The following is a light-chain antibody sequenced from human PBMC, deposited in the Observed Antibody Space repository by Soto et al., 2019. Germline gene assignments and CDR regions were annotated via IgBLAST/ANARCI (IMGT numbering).Light chain of an antibody. Sequence: DVRMTPSPSSLSASVVDTITITCRASRTINTYLNWFQQKPGEPPRLLIYGASTLHDGVPSRFSGSGSGADFTLTISSLQPEDFATYYCQQSYSTPITFGQGTRLEIK. CDR1: RTINTY. CDR3: QQSYSTPIT. J-gene: IGKJ5*01. V-gene: IGKV1-39*01. CDR2: GAS.